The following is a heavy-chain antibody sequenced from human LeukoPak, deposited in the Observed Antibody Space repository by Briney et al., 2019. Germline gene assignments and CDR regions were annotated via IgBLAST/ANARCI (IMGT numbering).Heavy chain of an antibody. V-gene: IGHV1-2*02. Sequence: ASVKVSLKPSGYTFTDYYIHWVRQAPGQGLEWMGWINPNSGATVYSQNFQGRVTMTRDTSISTAYMDLSTLRSDDTALYYCTRAEYWGQRTQVTVSS. CDR3: TRAEY. CDR1: GYTFTDYY. CDR2: INPNSGAT. J-gene: IGHJ4*02.